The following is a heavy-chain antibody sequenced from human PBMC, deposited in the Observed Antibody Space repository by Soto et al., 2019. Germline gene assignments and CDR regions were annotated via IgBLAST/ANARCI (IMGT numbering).Heavy chain of an antibody. D-gene: IGHD1-1*01. J-gene: IGHJ4*02. V-gene: IGHV3-30-3*01. CDR1: GFTFSSYA. CDR3: ARWPPLGYPKDY. CDR2: ISYDGSNK. Sequence: VQLVESGGGVVQPGRSLRLSCAASGFTFSSYAMHWVRQAPGKGLEWVAVISYDGSNKYYADSVKGRFTISRDNSKNTLYLQMNSLRAEDTAMYYCARWPPLGYPKDYWGQGTLVTVSS.